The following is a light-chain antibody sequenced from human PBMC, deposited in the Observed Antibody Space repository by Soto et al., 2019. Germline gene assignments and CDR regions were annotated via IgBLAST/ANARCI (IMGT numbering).Light chain of an antibody. Sequence: QSVLTQPPSVSGAPRQRVTISCTGSSSNIGAGYDVHWYQQLPGTAPKLLIYGNSNRPSGVPDRFSGSKSGTSASLAITGLQAEYEADYYCQSYDSSLSGAVFGGGTKLTVL. J-gene: IGLJ3*02. CDR2: GNS. CDR1: SSNIGAGYD. V-gene: IGLV1-40*01. CDR3: QSYDSSLSGAV.